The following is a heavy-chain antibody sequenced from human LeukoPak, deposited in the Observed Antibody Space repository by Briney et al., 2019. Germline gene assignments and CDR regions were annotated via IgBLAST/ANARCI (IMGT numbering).Heavy chain of an antibody. CDR1: GGSFSNYY. Sequence: PSETLSLTCAVYGGSFSNYYLSWIRQPPGKGLEWIGEINRSGSNTYNPSLKSRVTISIDTYKNQFSLQLISVLAADTGVYYCANSAADYDFWSAQSVHRYYFDSWGQGTLVTVPS. J-gene: IGHJ4*02. V-gene: IGHV4-34*01. D-gene: IGHD3-3*01. CDR3: ANSAADYDFWSAQSVHRYYFDS. CDR2: INRSGSN.